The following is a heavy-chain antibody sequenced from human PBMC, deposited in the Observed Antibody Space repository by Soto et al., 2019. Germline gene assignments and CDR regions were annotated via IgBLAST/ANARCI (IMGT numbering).Heavy chain of an antibody. CDR1: GFTFSTYA. J-gene: IGHJ6*03. CDR3: AKFRGPSCSYYYMDV. V-gene: IGHV3-23*01. CDR2: ISGSGRTT. Sequence: EVQLLESGGGLVQPGGSLRLSCATSGFTFSTYAMNWLRQAPGRGLECVSFISGSGRTTYYADSVKGRFTVSRDNSKNTLYLQMNSLRAEDTALYYCAKFRGPSCSYYYMDVWGKGATVTVSS. D-gene: IGHD2-15*01.